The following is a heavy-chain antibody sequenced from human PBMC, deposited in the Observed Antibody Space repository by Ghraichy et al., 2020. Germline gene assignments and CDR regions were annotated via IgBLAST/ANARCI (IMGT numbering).Heavy chain of an antibody. J-gene: IGHJ4*02. Sequence: ASVKVSCKASGYIFMSYGINWVRQAPGQGLEWMGWISAYNGNTNYAQKFQGRVTMTTDTSMSTAYMELRSLRSDDTAVYYCARGGWLERGDYWGQGTLVTVSS. CDR2: ISAYNGNT. D-gene: IGHD6-19*01. CDR3: ARGGWLERGDY. V-gene: IGHV1-18*04. CDR1: GYIFMSYG.